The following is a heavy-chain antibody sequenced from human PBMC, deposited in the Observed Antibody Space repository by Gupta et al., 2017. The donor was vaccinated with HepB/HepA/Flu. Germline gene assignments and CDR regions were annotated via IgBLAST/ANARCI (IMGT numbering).Heavy chain of an antibody. CDR1: GGSFSGYY. CDR3: ATQVAAAADYQN. CDR2: INHSGST. J-gene: IGHJ4*02. D-gene: IGHD6-13*01. V-gene: IGHV4-34*01. Sequence: QVQLQQWRAGLLKPSETLSLTCAVYGGSFSGYYWSWIRQPPGKGLEWIGEINHSGSTNYNPSLKSRVTISVDTSKNQFSLKLSSVTAAYTAVCYCATQVAAAADYQNWGQGTLVTVSS.